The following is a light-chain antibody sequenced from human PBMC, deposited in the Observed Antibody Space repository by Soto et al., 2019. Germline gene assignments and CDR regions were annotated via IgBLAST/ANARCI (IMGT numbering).Light chain of an antibody. Sequence: DIQMTQSPSSLSASVGDRVTITCQASQDINNFLNWYQQKPGKAPKLLISDASNLEIGVPSRFSGSGSGTDYTFTISSLEPEDIATYYCQHYDNYPLYTFGQGTKLEIK. J-gene: IGKJ2*01. CDR1: QDINNF. CDR3: QHYDNYPLYT. V-gene: IGKV1-33*01. CDR2: DAS.